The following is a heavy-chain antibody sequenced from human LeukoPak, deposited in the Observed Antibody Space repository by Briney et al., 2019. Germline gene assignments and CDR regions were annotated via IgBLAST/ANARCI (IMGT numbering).Heavy chain of an antibody. V-gene: IGHV4-59*08. CDR2: IYYSGST. CDR1: GGSISSYY. CDR3: ARHPSKSSGSYYGAFDI. J-gene: IGHJ3*02. D-gene: IGHD1-26*01. Sequence: SETLSLTCTVSGGSISSYYWSWIRQPPGKGLEWIGYIYYSGSTNYYPSLKSRVTISIDTSKNQFSLKLSSVTAADTAVYYCARHPSKSSGSYYGAFDIWGQGTMVTGSS.